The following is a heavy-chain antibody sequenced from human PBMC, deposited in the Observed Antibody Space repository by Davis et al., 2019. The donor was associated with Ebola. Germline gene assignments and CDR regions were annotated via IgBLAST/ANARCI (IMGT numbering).Heavy chain of an antibody. D-gene: IGHD5-18*01. CDR1: GYTFTSYA. V-gene: IGHV1-3*01. CDR2: INAGNGNT. CDR3: ARGGYSYGYYYYGMDV. J-gene: IGHJ6*02. Sequence: AASVKVSCKASGYTFTSYAMHWVRQAPGQRLEWMGWINAGNGNTKYSQKFQGRVTITRDTSASTAYMELSSLRSEDTAVYYCARGGYSYGYYYYGMDVWGQGTTVTVSS.